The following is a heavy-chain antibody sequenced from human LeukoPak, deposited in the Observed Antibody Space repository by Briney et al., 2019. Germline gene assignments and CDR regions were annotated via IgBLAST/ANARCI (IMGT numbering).Heavy chain of an antibody. Sequence: GGSLRLSCAASGFTFSSYSMNWVRQAPGKGLEWVSSISSSSSYIYYADSVKGRFTISRDNAKNSLYLQMNSLRAEDTAVYYCATSRAVAGTGVGYFDYWGQGTLVAVSS. J-gene: IGHJ4*02. V-gene: IGHV3-21*01. CDR1: GFTFSSYS. D-gene: IGHD6-19*01. CDR3: ATSRAVAGTGVGYFDY. CDR2: ISSSSSYI.